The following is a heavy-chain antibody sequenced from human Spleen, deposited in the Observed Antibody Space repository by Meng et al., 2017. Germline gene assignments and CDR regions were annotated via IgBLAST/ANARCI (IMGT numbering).Heavy chain of an antibody. CDR3: ARGDCSGGSCYSFLGFDP. V-gene: IGHV3-33*01. D-gene: IGHD2-15*01. J-gene: IGHJ5*02. Sequence: GESLKISCAASGFTFSSYGMHWVRQAPGKGLEWVAVIWYDGSNKYYADSVKGRFTISRDNSKNTLYLQMNSLRAEDTAVYCCARGDCSGGSCYSFLGFDPWGQGTLVTVSS. CDR2: IWYDGSNK. CDR1: GFTFSSYG.